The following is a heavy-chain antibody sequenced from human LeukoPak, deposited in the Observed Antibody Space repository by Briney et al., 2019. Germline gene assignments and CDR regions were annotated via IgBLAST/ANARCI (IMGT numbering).Heavy chain of an antibody. J-gene: IGHJ6*03. CDR2: IIPIFGTA. D-gene: IGHD4-17*01. CDR1: GGTFSSYA. Sequence: SVKVSCKASGGTFSSYAISWVRQAPGQGLEWMGGIIPIFGTANYAQKFQGRVTITTDESTSTAYMELSSLRSEDTAVYYCARGGNYGVYYYYYYMDVWGKGTTVTVSS. CDR3: ARGGNYGVYYYYYYMDV. V-gene: IGHV1-69*05.